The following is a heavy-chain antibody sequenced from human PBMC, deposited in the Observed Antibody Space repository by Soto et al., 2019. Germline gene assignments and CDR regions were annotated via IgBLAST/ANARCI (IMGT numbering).Heavy chain of an antibody. CDR3: ARGGSTGCFYFAF. CDR2: PGSGGSS. Sequence: GGSLRLSCAGSGFPLSDHYIDWVRQAPGKGLEWVASTPGSGGSSYYAASVKGRFTLSRENSKNTLYLDLNSLNAEDTAMYSGARGGSTGCFYFAFWGKGTKVTVSS. V-gene: IGHV3-23*01. D-gene: IGHD2-8*02. CDR1: GFPLSDHY. J-gene: IGHJ4*02.